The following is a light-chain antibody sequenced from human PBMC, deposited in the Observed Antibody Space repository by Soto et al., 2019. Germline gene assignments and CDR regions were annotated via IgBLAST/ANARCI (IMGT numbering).Light chain of an antibody. CDR3: QSYGSKLRAVV. CDR1: SSNIGAGFD. J-gene: IGLJ2*01. V-gene: IGLV1-40*01. Sequence: QSVLTQPPSVSAAPGQRVTISCTGSSSNIGAGFDVHWYQQFPGTAPKLLIFGNNNRPSRVPDRFSGSKSGTSASLAIAGLQAEEEADYYCQSYGSKLRAVVFGGGTKVTVL. CDR2: GNN.